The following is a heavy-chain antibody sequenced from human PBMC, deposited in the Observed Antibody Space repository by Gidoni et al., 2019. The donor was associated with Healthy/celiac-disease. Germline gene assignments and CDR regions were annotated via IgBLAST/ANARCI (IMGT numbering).Heavy chain of an antibody. V-gene: IGHV3-30*18. Sequence: QVQLVESGGGVVQPGRSLRLSCAASGFTFSSYGMHWVRQAPGKGLEWVAVISYDGSNKYYADSVKGRFTISRDNSKNTLYLQMNSLRAEDTAVYYCAKDLVGGSLYYYMDVWGKGTTVTVSS. D-gene: IGHD1-26*01. CDR3: AKDLVGGSLYYYMDV. CDR1: GFTFSSYG. J-gene: IGHJ6*03. CDR2: ISYDGSNK.